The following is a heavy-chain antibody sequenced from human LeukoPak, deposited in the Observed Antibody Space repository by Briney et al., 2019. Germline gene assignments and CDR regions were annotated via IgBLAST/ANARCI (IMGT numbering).Heavy chain of an antibody. D-gene: IGHD3-10*01. CDR1: GFTFGDYP. CDR2: ISSSSSYI. Sequence: PGGSLRLSCTASGFTFGDYPMSWFRQAPGKGLEWVSSISSSSSYIYYADSVKGRFTISRDNAKNSLYLQMNSLRAEDTAVYYCARDGATYYYGSGRTNWFDPWGQGTLVTVSS. J-gene: IGHJ5*02. CDR3: ARDGATYYYGSGRTNWFDP. V-gene: IGHV3-21*01.